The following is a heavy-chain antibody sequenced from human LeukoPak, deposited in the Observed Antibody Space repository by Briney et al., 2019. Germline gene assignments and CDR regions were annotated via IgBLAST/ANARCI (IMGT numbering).Heavy chain of an antibody. V-gene: IGHV4-59*01. CDR2: IYSSGST. CDR3: VRGKAAAGAIWFDP. CDR1: GGSISGYY. J-gene: IGHJ5*02. D-gene: IGHD6-13*01. Sequence: SETLSLTCTVPGGSISGYYWTWIRQPPGKGLEWIGCIYSSGSTSYKPSLKSRITISVDTSKNQFSLNLSSVTAADTAVYYCVRGKAAAGAIWFDPWGQGTLVTVSS.